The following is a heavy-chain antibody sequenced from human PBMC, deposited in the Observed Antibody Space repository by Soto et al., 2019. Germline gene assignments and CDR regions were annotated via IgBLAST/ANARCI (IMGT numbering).Heavy chain of an antibody. D-gene: IGHD1-26*01. V-gene: IGHV3-33*01. J-gene: IGHJ4*02. CDR1: GFTFSSYG. CDR2: IWYDGSNK. CDR3: AREPPRSLGSYYFDY. Sequence: GGSLRLSCAASGFTFSSYGMHWVRQAPGKGLEWVAVIWYDGSNKYYADSVKGRFTISRDNSKNTLYLQMNSLRAEDTAVYYCAREPPRSLGSYYFDYWGQGTLVTVSS.